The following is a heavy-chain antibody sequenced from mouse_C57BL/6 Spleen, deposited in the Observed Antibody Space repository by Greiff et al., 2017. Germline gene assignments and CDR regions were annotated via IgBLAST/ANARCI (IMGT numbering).Heavy chain of an antibody. V-gene: IGHV1-81*01. CDR1: GYTFTSYG. D-gene: IGHD1-1*01. CDR2: IYPRSGNT. CDR3: ATGGRYYGSSPYAMDY. Sequence: QVQLKQSGAELARPGASVKLSCKASGYTFTSYGISWVKQRTGQGLEWIGEIYPRSGNTYYNEKFKGKATLTADKSSSTAYMELRSLTSEDSAVYFCATGGRYYGSSPYAMDYWGQGTSVTVSS. J-gene: IGHJ4*01.